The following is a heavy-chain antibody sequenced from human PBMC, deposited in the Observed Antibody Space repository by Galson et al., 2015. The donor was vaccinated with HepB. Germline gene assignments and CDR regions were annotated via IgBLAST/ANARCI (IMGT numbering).Heavy chain of an antibody. V-gene: IGHV4-59*08. J-gene: IGHJ4*02. CDR2: IYYSGST. D-gene: IGHD3-22*01. CDR3: ALRYYDSSGYNDY. CDR1: GGSISSYY. Sequence: LSLTCTVSGGSISSYYWSWIRQPPGKGLEWIGYIYYSGSTNYNPSLKSRVTISVDTSKNQFSLKLSSVTAADTAVYYCALRYYDSSGYNDYWGQGTLVTVSS.